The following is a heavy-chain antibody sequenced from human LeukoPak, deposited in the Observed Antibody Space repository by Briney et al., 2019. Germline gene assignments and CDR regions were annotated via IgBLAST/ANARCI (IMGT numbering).Heavy chain of an antibody. Sequence: GGSLRLSCAASGFTFSSYGMHWVRRAPGKGLEWVAVIWYDGSNKYYADSVKGRFTISRDNSKNTLYLQMNSLRAEDTAVYYCARGPPSGSYDYWGQGTLVTVSS. CDR2: IWYDGSNK. J-gene: IGHJ4*02. CDR3: ARGPPSGSYDY. V-gene: IGHV3-33*01. CDR1: GFTFSSYG. D-gene: IGHD1-26*01.